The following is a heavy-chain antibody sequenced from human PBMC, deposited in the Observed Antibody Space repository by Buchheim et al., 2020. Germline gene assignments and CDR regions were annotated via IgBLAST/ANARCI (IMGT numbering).Heavy chain of an antibody. CDR2: ISSSSSYI. J-gene: IGHJ4*02. D-gene: IGHD3-3*01. Sequence: EVQLVESGGGLVKPGGSLRLSCATSGFTFSSYSMNWVRQAPGKGLEWVSSISSSSSYIYYADSVKGRFTISRDNAKNSLFLQMNSLRAEDTAVYYCAREPEIFGEDGYFDYWGQGTL. CDR3: AREPEIFGEDGYFDY. V-gene: IGHV3-21*01. CDR1: GFTFSSYS.